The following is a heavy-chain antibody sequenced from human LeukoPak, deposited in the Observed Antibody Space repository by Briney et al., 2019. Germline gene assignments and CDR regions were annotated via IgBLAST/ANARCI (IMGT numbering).Heavy chain of an antibody. D-gene: IGHD3-3*01. CDR2: IKQDGSEK. CDR3: ARDQGTLPYYDFWSGYYIALDY. CDR1: GFTFSNYN. Sequence: GGSLRLSCAASGFTFSNYNINWVRQAPGKGLEWVANIKQDGSEKYYVDSVKGRFTISRDNAKNSLYLQMNSLRAEDTAVYDCARDQGTLPYYDFWSGYYIALDYWGQGTLVTVSS. J-gene: IGHJ4*02. V-gene: IGHV3-7*01.